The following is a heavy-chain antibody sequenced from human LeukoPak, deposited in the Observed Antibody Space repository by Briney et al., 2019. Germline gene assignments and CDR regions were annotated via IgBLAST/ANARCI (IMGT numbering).Heavy chain of an antibody. CDR2: INPNSGGT. V-gene: IGHV1-2*02. CDR3: ARFTYCGGDCYADY. Sequence: ASVKVSCKASGYTFTGYYMHWVRQAPGQGLEWMGWINPNSGGTNYAQKFQGRVTMTRDTSISTAYMKLSRLRSDDTAVYYCARFTYCGGDCYADYWGQGTLVTVSS. J-gene: IGHJ4*02. CDR1: GYTFTGYY. D-gene: IGHD2-21*02.